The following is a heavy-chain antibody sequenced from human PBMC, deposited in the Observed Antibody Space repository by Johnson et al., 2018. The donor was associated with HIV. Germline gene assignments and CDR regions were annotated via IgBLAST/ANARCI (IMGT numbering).Heavy chain of an antibody. CDR1: GFTFSDYY. J-gene: IGHJ3*02. CDR3: ASDWGSRHAFDI. V-gene: IGHV3-11*04. D-gene: IGHD7-27*01. Sequence: QVQLVESGGGLVKPGGSLRLSCAASGFTFSDYYMSWIRQAPGKGLEWVSAISGSGGSTYYADSVKGRFTISRDNSKNTLYLQMNSLRAEDTAVYYCASDWGSRHAFDIWGQGTMVTVSS. CDR2: ISGSGGST.